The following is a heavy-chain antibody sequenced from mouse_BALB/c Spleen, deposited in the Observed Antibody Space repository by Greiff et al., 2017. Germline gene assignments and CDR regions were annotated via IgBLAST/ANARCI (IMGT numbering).Heavy chain of an antibody. CDR3: ARYGYDSWFAY. CDR1: GYTFTSYG. V-gene: IGHV1-52*01. CDR2: IDPYDSET. D-gene: IGHD2-2*01. Sequence: QVQLQQSGAELVRPGASVKLSCKASGYTFTSYGMNWVKQRPEQGLEWIGSIDPYDSETHYNQKFKDKAILTVDKSSSTAYMHLSSLTSEDSAVYYCARYGYDSWFAYWGQGTLVTVSA. J-gene: IGHJ3*01.